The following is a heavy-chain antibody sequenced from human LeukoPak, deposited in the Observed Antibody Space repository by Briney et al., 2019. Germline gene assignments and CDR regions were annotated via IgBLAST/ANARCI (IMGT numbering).Heavy chain of an antibody. Sequence: SETLSLTCTVSGGSISSSSYYWGWIRQPPGKGLEWIGSIYYSGSTYYNPSLKSRVTISVDTSKNQFSLKLSSVTAADTAVYYCARDRRMGIAPPPIWGQGTMVTVSS. CDR3: ARDRRMGIAPPPI. D-gene: IGHD6-13*01. CDR2: IYYSGST. V-gene: IGHV4-39*07. J-gene: IGHJ3*02. CDR1: GGSISSSSYY.